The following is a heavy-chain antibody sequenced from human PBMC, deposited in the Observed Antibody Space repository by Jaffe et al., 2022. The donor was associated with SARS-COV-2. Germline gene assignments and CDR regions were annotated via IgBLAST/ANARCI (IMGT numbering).Heavy chain of an antibody. D-gene: IGHD3-22*01. J-gene: IGHJ4*02. CDR2: IYYSGST. CDR3: ASLGGYYDSSGIIGAYYFDY. Sequence: QLQLQESGPGLVKPSETLSLTCTVSGGSISSSSYYWGWIRQPPGKGLEWIGSIYYSGSTYYNPSLKSRVTISVDTSKNQFSLKLSSVTAADTAVYYCASLGGYYDSSGIIGAYYFDYWGQGTLVTVSS. V-gene: IGHV4-39*01. CDR1: GGSISSSSYY.